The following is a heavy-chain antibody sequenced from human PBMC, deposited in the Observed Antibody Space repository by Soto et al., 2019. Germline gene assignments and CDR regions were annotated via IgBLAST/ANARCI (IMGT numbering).Heavy chain of an antibody. CDR1: GFTFSSYS. Sequence: GGSLRLSCAASGFTFSSYSMNWVRQAPGKGLEWVSSISSSSSYIYYADSVKGRFTISRDNAKNSLYLQMNSLRAEDTAVYYCARDRGGGAYAFDIWGQGTMVT. CDR2: ISSSSSYI. V-gene: IGHV3-21*01. D-gene: IGHD3-16*01. CDR3: ARDRGGGAYAFDI. J-gene: IGHJ3*02.